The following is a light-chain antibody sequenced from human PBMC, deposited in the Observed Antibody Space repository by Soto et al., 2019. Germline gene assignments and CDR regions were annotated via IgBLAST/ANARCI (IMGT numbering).Light chain of an antibody. V-gene: IGKV1-27*01. CDR1: QDISNY. J-gene: IGKJ2*01. Sequence: DIQMTQSPSSLSASVGDRVTITCRASQDISNYLAWYQQKPGKVPKLLIYAASTLPTGVQSRFNGSGTGTVFTLTINSLQPEDVATYYCQNYKSAPNTFGRGTRLEIK. CDR2: AAS. CDR3: QNYKSAPNT.